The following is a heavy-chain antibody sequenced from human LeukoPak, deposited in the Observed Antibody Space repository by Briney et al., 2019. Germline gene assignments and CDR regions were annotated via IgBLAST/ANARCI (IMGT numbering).Heavy chain of an antibody. Sequence: SGPTLVKPTQTLTLTCTFSGFSLITSGVGVGWIRQPPGKALEWLALIYWDDDKRYSPFLKSRLTISKDTPKNQVVLTMTNMDPVDTATYFCAHRLGQRRDWNYGKFDYWGQGTLVMVSS. D-gene: IGHD1-7*01. CDR3: AHRLGQRRDWNYGKFDY. CDR1: GFSLITSGVG. CDR2: IYWDDDK. J-gene: IGHJ4*02. V-gene: IGHV2-5*02.